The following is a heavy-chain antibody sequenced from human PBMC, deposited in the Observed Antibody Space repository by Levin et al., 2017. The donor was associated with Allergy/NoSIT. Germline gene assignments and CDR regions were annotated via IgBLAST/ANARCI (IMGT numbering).Heavy chain of an antibody. J-gene: IGHJ4*02. V-gene: IGHV3-48*01. CDR2: ISSSSSTI. Sequence: LSLTCAASGFTFSSYSMNWVRQAPGKGLEWVSYISSSSSTIYYADSVKGRFTISRDKARTSLYLQMNGLRVEDTAVYCCARGPGGYTYSYFDNWGQGTLVTVSS. CDR1: GFTFSSYS. CDR3: ARGPGGYTYSYFDN. D-gene: IGHD5-18*01.